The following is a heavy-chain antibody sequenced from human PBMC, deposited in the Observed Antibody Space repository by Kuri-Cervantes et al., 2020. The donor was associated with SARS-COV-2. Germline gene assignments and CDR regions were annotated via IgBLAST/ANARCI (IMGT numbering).Heavy chain of an antibody. CDR1: GGSISSYY. CDR2: IYYSGST. V-gene: IGHV4-59*01. CDR3: ARGWTTVTTPYFDY. D-gene: IGHD4-11*01. J-gene: IGHJ4*02. Sequence: SETLSLTCTVSGGSISSYYWSWIRQPPGKGLEWIGYIYYSGSTNYNPSLKSRVTISVDTSKNQFSLKLSSVTAADTAVYYCARGWTTVTTPYFDYWGQGTLVHRLL.